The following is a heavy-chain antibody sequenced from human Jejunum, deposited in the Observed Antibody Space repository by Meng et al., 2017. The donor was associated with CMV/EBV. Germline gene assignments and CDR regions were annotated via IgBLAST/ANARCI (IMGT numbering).Heavy chain of an antibody. CDR1: FTLFS. V-gene: IGHV3-21*01. CDR3: ATLISSPDYDYYYGMDV. Sequence: FTLFSMNWVRKAQGKGLEWVSSISSYSSHIYYADSVKGRFTISRDNAKNSLYLQMNSLRAEDTAVYYCATLISSPDYDYYYGMDVWGQGTTVTVSS. J-gene: IGHJ6*02. D-gene: IGHD3-10*01. CDR2: ISSYSSHI.